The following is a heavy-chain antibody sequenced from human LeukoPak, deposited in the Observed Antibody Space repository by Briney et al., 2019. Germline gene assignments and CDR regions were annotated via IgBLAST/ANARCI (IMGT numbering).Heavy chain of an antibody. CDR3: AKSREYYYDSSGY. CDR1: GFTFSSYA. D-gene: IGHD3-22*01. J-gene: IGHJ4*02. CDR2: ISGSGGST. V-gene: IGHV3-23*01. Sequence: TGGSLRLSCAASGFTFSSYAMSWVRQAPGKGLEWVSAISGSGGSTYYADSVKGRFTISRDNSKNTLYLQMDSLRAEDTAVYYCAKSREYYYDSSGYWGQGTLVTVSS.